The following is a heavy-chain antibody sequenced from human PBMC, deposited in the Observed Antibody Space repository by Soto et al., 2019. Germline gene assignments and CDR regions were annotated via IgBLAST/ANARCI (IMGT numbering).Heavy chain of an antibody. Sequence: QVQLVQSGAEVKKPGASVKVSCKASGYTFTSYSISWMRQAPGQGLEWMGWISAYNGNTYHARKLQGRVTMTTDTSTSTAYMELRSLRSDDTAGYCCSRDVGYGLIDYWGQGTLVTVSS. D-gene: IGHD5-18*01. CDR2: ISAYNGNT. CDR1: GYTFTSYS. CDR3: SRDVGYGLIDY. J-gene: IGHJ4*02. V-gene: IGHV1-18*01.